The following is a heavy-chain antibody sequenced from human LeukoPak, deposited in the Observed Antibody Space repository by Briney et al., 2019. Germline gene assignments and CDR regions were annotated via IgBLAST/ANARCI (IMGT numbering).Heavy chain of an antibody. J-gene: IGHJ6*02. V-gene: IGHV1-69*01. Sequence: PVKVSCKASGGIFSRYAISWVRQAPGHGLGWMGGIIPIFGTANYAQKFQGRVTITADESTSTAYMELSSLRSEDTAVYYCARARLHSSGWFGEVDVWGQGTTVTVSS. CDR2: IIPIFGTA. D-gene: IGHD6-19*01. CDR3: ARARLHSSGWFGEVDV. CDR1: GGIFSRYA.